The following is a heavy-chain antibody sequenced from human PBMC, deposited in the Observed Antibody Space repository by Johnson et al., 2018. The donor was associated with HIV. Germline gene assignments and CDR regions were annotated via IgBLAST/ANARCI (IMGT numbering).Heavy chain of an antibody. CDR3: ATTANIATAGKI. J-gene: IGHJ3*02. Sequence: VQLVESGGGVVQPGRSLRLSCAASGFTFSSYAMHWVRQAPGKGLEWVAVISYDGSNKYYADSVKGRFTISRDNSKNTLYLQMNSLRAEDTAVYYCATTANIATAGKIWGQGTMVTVPS. D-gene: IGHD6-13*01. V-gene: IGHV3-30-3*01. CDR2: ISYDGSNK. CDR1: GFTFSSYA.